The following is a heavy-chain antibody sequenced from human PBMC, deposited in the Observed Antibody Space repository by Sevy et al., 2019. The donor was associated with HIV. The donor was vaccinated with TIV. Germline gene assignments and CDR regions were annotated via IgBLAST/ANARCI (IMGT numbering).Heavy chain of an antibody. D-gene: IGHD4-17*01. J-gene: IGHJ6*02. CDR3: AKDDYGDHDGHNYYYYGMDV. V-gene: IGHV3-30*18. CDR2: ISYDGSNK. CDR1: GFTFSSYG. Sequence: GGSLRLSCAASGFTFSSYGVHWVRQAPGKGLEWVAVISYDGSNKYYADSVKGRFTISRDNSKNTLYLQMNSLRAEDTAVYYCAKDDYGDHDGHNYYYYGMDVWGQGTTVTVSS.